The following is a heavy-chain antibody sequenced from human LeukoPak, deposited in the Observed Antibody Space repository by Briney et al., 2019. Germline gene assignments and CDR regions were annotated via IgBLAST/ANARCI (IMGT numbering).Heavy chain of an antibody. D-gene: IGHD3-3*01. Sequence: GGSLRLSCAASGFTFSSYWMSWVRQAPGKGLEWVANIKQDGSEKYYVDSVKGRFTISRDNAKNSLYLQMNSLRAEDTAVYYCARDGPPHYDFWSGYSDYWGQGTLVTVSS. CDR2: IKQDGSEK. J-gene: IGHJ4*02. V-gene: IGHV3-7*01. CDR1: GFTFSSYW. CDR3: ARDGPPHYDFWSGYSDY.